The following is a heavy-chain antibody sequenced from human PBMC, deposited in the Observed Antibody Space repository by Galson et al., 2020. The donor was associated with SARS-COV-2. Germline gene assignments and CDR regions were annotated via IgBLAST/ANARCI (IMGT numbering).Heavy chain of an antibody. J-gene: IGHJ6*02. V-gene: IGHV4-34*01. CDR3: ANQRGFADYYYYGMDV. CDR2: INHSGST. CDR1: GGSFSDYY. D-gene: IGHD3-10*01. Sequence: SETLSLTCAVYGGSFSDYYWNWIRQPPGKGLEWIGEINHSGSTNYNPSLKSRVTISIDTSKNQFSLKLSSVTAADTAVYYCANQRGFADYYYYGMDVWGQGTTVTVSS.